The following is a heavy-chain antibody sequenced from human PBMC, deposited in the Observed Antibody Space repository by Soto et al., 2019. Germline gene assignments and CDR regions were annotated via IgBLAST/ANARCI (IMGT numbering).Heavy chain of an antibody. CDR2: IYYSGST. Sequence: SETLSLTCTVSGGSISSYYWSWIRQPPGKGLEWIGYIYYSGSTNYNPSLKSRVTISVDTSKNQFSLKLSSVTAADTAVYYCARSPRRGDAFDIWGQGTMVTVSS. J-gene: IGHJ3*02. V-gene: IGHV4-59*01. D-gene: IGHD3-10*01. CDR1: GGSISSYY. CDR3: ARSPRRGDAFDI.